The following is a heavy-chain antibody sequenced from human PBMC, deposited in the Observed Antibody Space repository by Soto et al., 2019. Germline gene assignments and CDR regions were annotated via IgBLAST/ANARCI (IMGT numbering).Heavy chain of an antibody. CDR1: GYTFTSYT. D-gene: IGHD3-22*01. V-gene: IGHV1-18*04. CDR2: ISAHNGNT. Sequence: AASVKVSCKASGYTFTSYTFNWVRKAPGQGLEWMGWISAHNGNTNYAQKLQGRVTMTTDTSTSTAYMELRSLRSDDTAMYYCARGRGRDYYDSSGYYPLGSCMDVWGQGTTVTVSS. J-gene: IGHJ6*02. CDR3: ARGRGRDYYDSSGYYPLGSCMDV.